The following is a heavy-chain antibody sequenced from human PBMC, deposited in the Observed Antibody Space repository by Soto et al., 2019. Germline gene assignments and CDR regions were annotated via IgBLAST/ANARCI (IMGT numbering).Heavy chain of an antibody. D-gene: IGHD6-13*01. Sequence: ASVNVARTASGYTVTSYRISLVRLAPGQGLEWMGWISAYNGNTNYAQKIQGRVTMTTDTSTSTAYMELRSLRSDDTAVYYSARRGAWGRWYGGAYYYGMDFWGQGKPVTVAS. CDR3: ARRGAWGRWYGGAYYYGMDF. CDR1: GYTVTSYR. CDR2: ISAYNGNT. V-gene: IGHV1-18*04. J-gene: IGHJ6*02.